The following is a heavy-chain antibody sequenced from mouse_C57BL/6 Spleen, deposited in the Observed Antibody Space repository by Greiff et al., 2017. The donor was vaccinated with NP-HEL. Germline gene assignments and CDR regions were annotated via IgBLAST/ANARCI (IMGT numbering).Heavy chain of an antibody. V-gene: IGHV1-42*01. CDR2: INPSTSGT. D-gene: IGHD2-4*01. J-gene: IGHJ3*01. Sequence: VQLQQSGPELVKPGASVKISCKASGYSFTGYYMNWVKQSPEKSLEWIGEINPSTSGTTYNQKFKAKATLTVDKSSSTAYMQLKSLTSEDSAVYYCARSYDYDWFAYWGQGTLVTVSA. CDR3: ARSYDYDWFAY. CDR1: GYSFTGYY.